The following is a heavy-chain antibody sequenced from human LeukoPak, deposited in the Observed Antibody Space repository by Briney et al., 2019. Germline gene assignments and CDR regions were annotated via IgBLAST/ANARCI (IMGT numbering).Heavy chain of an antibody. V-gene: IGHV3-23*01. D-gene: IGHD5-12*01. CDR3: AKVSLRAYCGYPGDSAFDI. CDR1: GFTFSSYA. Sequence: PGGSLRLSCAASGFTFSSYAMSWVRQAPGKWLEWVSAISGSGGSTYYADSVKGRFAISRDNSKNTLYLQMNSLRAEDTAGHYCAKVSLRAYCGYPGDSAFDIWGQGTMVTVSS. J-gene: IGHJ3*02. CDR2: ISGSGGST.